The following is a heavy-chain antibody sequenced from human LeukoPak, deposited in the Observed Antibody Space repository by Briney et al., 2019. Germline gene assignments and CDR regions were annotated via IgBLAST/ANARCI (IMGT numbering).Heavy chain of an antibody. CDR3: AREVVRGVRGVVGY. D-gene: IGHD3-10*01. CDR1: GYSFTNYD. CDR2: ISAHQNNT. J-gene: IGHJ4*02. V-gene: IGHV1-18*01. Sequence: ASVKVSCKTSGYSFTNYDISWVRQAPGQGLEWMGWISAHQNNTTYAQKFQGRVTMTTDTSTNTAYMELRSLTSDDTAVYYCAREVVRGVRGVVGYWGQGTLVTVSS.